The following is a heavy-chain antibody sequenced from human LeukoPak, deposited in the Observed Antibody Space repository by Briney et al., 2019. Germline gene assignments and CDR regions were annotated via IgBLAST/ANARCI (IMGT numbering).Heavy chain of an antibody. V-gene: IGHV4-31*03. CDR3: ARDPGLVVRGKYGMDV. J-gene: IGHJ6*02. Sequence: PSETLSLTCTVSGGSISSGGYYWSWIRQHPGKGLEWIGYIYYSGSTYYNPSLKSRVTISVDTSKNQFSLKLSSTTAADTAVYYCARDPGLVVRGKYGMDVWGQGTTVTVSS. D-gene: IGHD3-10*01. CDR2: IYYSGST. CDR1: GGSISSGGYY.